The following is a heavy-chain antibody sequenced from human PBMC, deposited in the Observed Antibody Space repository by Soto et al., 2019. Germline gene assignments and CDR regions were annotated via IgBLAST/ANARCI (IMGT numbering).Heavy chain of an antibody. Sequence: QVQLQESGPGLVKPSGTVSLTCAVSGGSMSSPNWWSWVRPPPGKGLEWIGGMYHSGSTNYNPSLMIRVSLSVDKAKNKFALDLSSVTAADTAVYYCARAIEAPVAPWFDPRGQGILVTVSS. J-gene: IGHJ5*02. D-gene: IGHD2-15*01. CDR2: MYHSGST. CDR1: GGSMSSPNW. V-gene: IGHV4-4*02. CDR3: ARAIEAPVAPWFDP.